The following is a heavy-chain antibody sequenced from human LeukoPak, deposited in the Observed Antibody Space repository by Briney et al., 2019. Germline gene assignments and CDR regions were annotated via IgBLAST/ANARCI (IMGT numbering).Heavy chain of an antibody. Sequence: SETLSLTCAVYGGSFSGYYWGWIRQPPGKGLEWIGSIYYSGSTYYNPSLKSRVTISVDTSKNQFPLKLSSVTAADTAVYYCARHFEWRPQWLAWFDPWGQGTLVTVSS. CDR1: GGSFSGYY. J-gene: IGHJ5*02. CDR2: IYYSGST. V-gene: IGHV4-39*01. CDR3: ARHFEWRPQWLAWFDP. D-gene: IGHD6-19*01.